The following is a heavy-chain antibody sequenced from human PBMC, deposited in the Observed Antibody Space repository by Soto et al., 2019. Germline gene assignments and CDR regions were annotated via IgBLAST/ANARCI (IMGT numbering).Heavy chain of an antibody. D-gene: IGHD2-2*01. J-gene: IGHJ6*02. CDR2: IKQDGSEK. CDR1: GFTFSSYW. Sequence: PGGSLRLSCAASGFTFSSYWMSWVRQAPGKGLEWVANIKQDGSEKYYVDSVKGRFTISRDNAKNSLYLQMNSLRAEDTAVYYCARDLTPVVPVPAGYYGMDVWGQGTTVTAP. CDR3: ARDLTPVVPVPAGYYGMDV. V-gene: IGHV3-7*01.